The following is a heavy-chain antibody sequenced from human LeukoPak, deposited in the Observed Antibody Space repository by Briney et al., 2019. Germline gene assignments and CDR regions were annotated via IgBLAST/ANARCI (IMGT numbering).Heavy chain of an antibody. J-gene: IGHJ3*02. CDR1: GFTFKNYA. D-gene: IGHD5-18*01. Sequence: GGSLRLSCAASGFTFKNYAMYWVRQAPGKGLEWVSAIIESGESTYYTDSVKGRFTISRDNSKNTLYLQMNSLRAEDTAVYYCAKDRYSYGYGAFDIWGQGTMVTVSS. CDR2: IIESGEST. CDR3: AKDRYSYGYGAFDI. V-gene: IGHV3-23*01.